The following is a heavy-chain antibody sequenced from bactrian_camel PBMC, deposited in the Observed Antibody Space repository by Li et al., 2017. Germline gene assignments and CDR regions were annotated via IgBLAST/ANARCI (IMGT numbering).Heavy chain of an antibody. CDR3: AARPLVWPGTCATVSADFSY. J-gene: IGHJ6*01. V-gene: IGHV3S55*01. CDR2: IHRGGGT. Sequence: HVQLVESGGGSVQAGGSLRLSCAASGLTGSRTYMAWFRQAPGKEREGVVHIHRGGGTLYADSVRGRFTISRDNAANTLYLQMNNLKPEDTAMYYCAARPLVWPGTCATVSADFSYWGQGTQVT. CDR1: GLTGSRTY. D-gene: IGHD4*01.